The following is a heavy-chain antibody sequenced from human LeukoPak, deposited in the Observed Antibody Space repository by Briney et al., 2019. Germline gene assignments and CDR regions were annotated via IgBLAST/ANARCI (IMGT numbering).Heavy chain of an antibody. D-gene: IGHD6-13*01. V-gene: IGHV1-8*01. J-gene: IGHJ4*02. CDR1: GYTFTSYD. CDR3: ATETSSSWYYFDC. Sequence: VASVTVSCTASGYTFTSYDFNWLRQATGQGPEWMGWMNPNSGATGYAQKFQGRVTMTRSASINTAYMELTNLRSEDTAVYYCATETSSSWYYFDCWGQGTLVTVSS. CDR2: MNPNSGAT.